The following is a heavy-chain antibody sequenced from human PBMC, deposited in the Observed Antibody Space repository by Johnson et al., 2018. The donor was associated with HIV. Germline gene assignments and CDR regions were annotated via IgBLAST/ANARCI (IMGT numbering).Heavy chain of an antibody. CDR2: ISYDGSNK. V-gene: IGHV3-30*04. D-gene: IGHD6-13*01. Sequence: QVQLVESGGGVVQPGTSLRLSCAASGFTFSSYAMHWVRQAPGKGLEWVAIISYDGSNKNYADSVKGRFTVSRDNSKNTLFLQMNSLRAEDTAVYYCARDSSSSVGAFDIWGQGTMVTVSS. CDR1: GFTFSSYA. CDR3: ARDSSSSVGAFDI. J-gene: IGHJ3*02.